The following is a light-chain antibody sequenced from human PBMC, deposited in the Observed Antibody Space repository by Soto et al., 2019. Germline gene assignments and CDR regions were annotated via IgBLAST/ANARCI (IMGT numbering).Light chain of an antibody. J-gene: IGLJ2*01. V-gene: IGLV1-36*01. CDR1: SSNIGNNA. CDR2: YDD. Sequence: QAVVTQPPSVSEAPRQRVTISCSGGSSNIGNNAVNWYQQLPGKAPKLLIYYDDLLPSGVSDRFSGSKSGTSASLAIRGLQSEDEADYYCAAWDDSLNGPVFGGGTKLTVL. CDR3: AAWDDSLNGPV.